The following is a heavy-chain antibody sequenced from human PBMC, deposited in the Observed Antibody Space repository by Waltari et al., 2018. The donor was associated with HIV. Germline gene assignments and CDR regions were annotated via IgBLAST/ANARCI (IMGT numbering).Heavy chain of an antibody. CDR1: GGTFSSYA. CDR2: VIPICGTA. Sequence: QVQLVQSGAEVKKPGSSVKVSCKASGGTFSSYAISWVRQAPGQGLEWMGGVIPICGTANYAQKFQGIVTITADESTSTAYMELSSLRSEDTAVYYCARGHSGSSDDAFDIWGQGTMVTVSS. V-gene: IGHV1-69*13. D-gene: IGHD1-26*01. J-gene: IGHJ3*02. CDR3: ARGHSGSSDDAFDI.